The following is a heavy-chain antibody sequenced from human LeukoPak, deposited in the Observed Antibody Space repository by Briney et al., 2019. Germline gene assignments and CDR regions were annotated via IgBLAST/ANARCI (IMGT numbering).Heavy chain of an antibody. V-gene: IGHV1-24*01. CDR2: FDPEDGET. D-gene: IGHD2-21*01. Sequence: GASVKVSCKVSGYTLTELSMHWVRQAPGKGLEWMGGFDPEDGETIYAQKFQGRVTMTEDTSTDTAYMELSSLRSEDTAVYYCATDKVMAGPGGRYYYYMDVWGKGTTVTVSS. CDR3: ATDKVMAGPGGRYYYYMDV. CDR1: GYTLTELS. J-gene: IGHJ6*03.